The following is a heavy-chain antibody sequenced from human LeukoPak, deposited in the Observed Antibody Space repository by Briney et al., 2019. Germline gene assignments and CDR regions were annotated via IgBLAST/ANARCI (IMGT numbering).Heavy chain of an antibody. V-gene: IGHV1-2*06. D-gene: IGHD6-19*01. J-gene: IGHJ4*02. CDR2: INPNNGGT. CDR1: GYTFTVYY. Sequence: ASVKVSCKTSGYTFTVYYMHWVRQAPGQGLEWMGRINPNNGGTNYAQKFQGRVTMTRDTSISTAYMELSRLRSDDTAVYYCARDRSVAGAFDYWGQGTLVTVSS. CDR3: ARDRSVAGAFDY.